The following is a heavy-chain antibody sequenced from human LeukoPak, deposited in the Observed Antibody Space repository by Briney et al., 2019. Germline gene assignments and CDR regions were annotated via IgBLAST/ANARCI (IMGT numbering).Heavy chain of an antibody. V-gene: IGHV4-34*01. D-gene: IGHD1-7*01. Sequence: PSETLSLTCAVYGGSFSGYYWSWIRQPPGKGLEWIGEINHSGSTNYNPFLKSRVTISVDTSKNQFSLKLSSVTAADTAVYYCAREGTTHAFDIWGQGTMVTVSS. J-gene: IGHJ3*02. CDR2: INHSGST. CDR3: AREGTTHAFDI. CDR1: GGSFSGYY.